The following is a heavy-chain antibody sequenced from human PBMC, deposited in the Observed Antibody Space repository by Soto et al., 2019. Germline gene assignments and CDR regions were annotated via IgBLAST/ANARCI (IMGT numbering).Heavy chain of an antibody. Sequence: SETLSLTCAVSGGSISSGGYSWSWIRQPPGKGLEWIGYIYHSGSTYYNPSLKSRVTISVDRSKNQFSQKLSSVTAADTAVYYCARESESGAFDIWGQGTMVTVSS. J-gene: IGHJ3*02. V-gene: IGHV4-30-2*01. CDR1: GGSISSGGYS. CDR2: IYHSGST. CDR3: ARESESGAFDI.